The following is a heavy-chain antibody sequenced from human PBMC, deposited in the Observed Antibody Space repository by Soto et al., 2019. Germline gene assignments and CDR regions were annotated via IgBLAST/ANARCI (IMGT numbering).Heavy chain of an antibody. Sequence: GGSLRLSCAASRFSFNSYVMSWVRQAPGKGLEWVSSISTGSVKTYYADSVKGRFTISRDDSKNTLFLQMNSLRADDTAVYYCTKFYNPLSVSAFDTWGQGTVVTVSS. J-gene: IGHJ3*02. V-gene: IGHV3-23*01. D-gene: IGHD1-20*01. CDR3: TKFYNPLSVSAFDT. CDR2: ISTGSVKT. CDR1: RFSFNSYV.